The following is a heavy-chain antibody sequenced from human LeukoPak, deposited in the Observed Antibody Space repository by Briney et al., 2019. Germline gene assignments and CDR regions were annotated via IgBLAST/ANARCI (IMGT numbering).Heavy chain of an antibody. V-gene: IGHV3-49*04. CDR2: IRSKAYGETT. Sequence: GGSLRLSCTASGFTFGDYAMSWVRQAPGKGLEWVGFIRSKAYGETTEHAASVKGRFTISRDDSKSIAYLQMNSLKTEDTAVYYCTRAAYYDFWSGYYFWGQGTLVTVSS. CDR3: TRAAYYDFWSGYYF. D-gene: IGHD3-3*01. CDR1: GFTFGDYA. J-gene: IGHJ4*02.